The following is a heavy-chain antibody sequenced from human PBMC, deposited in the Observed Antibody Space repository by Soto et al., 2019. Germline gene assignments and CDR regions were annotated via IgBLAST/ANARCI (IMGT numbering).Heavy chain of an antibody. V-gene: IGHV3-48*01. CDR2: ISSSSSTI. J-gene: IGHJ4*02. Sequence: GGSLRLSCAASGFTFSSYSMNWVRQAPGKGLDWVSYISSSSSTIYYADSVKGRFTISRDNAKNSLYLQMNSLRAEDTAVYYCARDGEAYCGGDCYSAYFDYWGQGTLVTVSS. CDR3: ARDGEAYCGGDCYSAYFDY. CDR1: GFTFSSYS. D-gene: IGHD2-21*02.